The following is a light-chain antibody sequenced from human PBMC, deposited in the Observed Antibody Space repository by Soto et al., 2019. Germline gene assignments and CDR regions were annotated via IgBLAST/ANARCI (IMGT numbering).Light chain of an antibody. CDR1: QSVNSSY. CDR3: QEYGNSPQT. J-gene: IGKJ1*01. V-gene: IGKV3-20*01. Sequence: EIVLTEAPATRSLSPGERVTLSCRASQSVNSSYLAWYQHKPGLAPRLFIYGASARASGIPDRFSGSGSGTSFTLSIARHEPGDFALYICQEYGNSPQTLGQAINVDIK. CDR2: GAS.